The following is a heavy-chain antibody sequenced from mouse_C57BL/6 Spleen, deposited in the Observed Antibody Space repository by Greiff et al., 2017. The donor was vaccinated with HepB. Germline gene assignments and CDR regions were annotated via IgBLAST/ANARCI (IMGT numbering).Heavy chain of an antibody. D-gene: IGHD3-2*02. V-gene: IGHV3-6*01. CDR2: ISYDGSN. CDR1: GYSITSGYY. Sequence: EVKVEESGPGLVKPSQSLSLTCSVTGYSITSGYYWNWIRQFPGNKLEWMGYISYDGSNNYNPSLKNRISITRDTSKNQFFLKLNSVTTEDTATYYCARERDSSGYSWFAYWGQGTLVTVSA. CDR3: ARERDSSGYSWFAY. J-gene: IGHJ3*01.